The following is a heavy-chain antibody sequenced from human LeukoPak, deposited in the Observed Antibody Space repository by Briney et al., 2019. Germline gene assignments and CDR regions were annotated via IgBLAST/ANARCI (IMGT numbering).Heavy chain of an antibody. J-gene: IGHJ4*02. V-gene: IGHV3-30*18. CDR2: ISYDGSNK. CDR1: GFTFSSYG. Sequence: ESGGSLRLSCAASGFTFSSYGMHWVRQAPGKGLEWVAVISYDGSNKYYADSVKGRFTISRDNSKNTVYLQMNSLRAEDTAVYYCAKDGWRYSSGGYEDYWGQGTLVTVSS. D-gene: IGHD6-19*01. CDR3: AKDGWRYSSGGYEDY.